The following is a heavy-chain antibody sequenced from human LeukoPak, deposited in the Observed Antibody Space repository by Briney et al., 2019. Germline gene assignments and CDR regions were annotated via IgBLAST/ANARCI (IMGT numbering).Heavy chain of an antibody. CDR2: IKQDGSEK. Sequence: PGGSLRLSCAASGFTFSRYWMSWVRQAPGKGLEWVANIKQDGSEKYYVDSVKGRFTISRDNAKNSLYLQMNSLRAEDTAVYYCARGPQDAFDIWGQGTMVTVSS. V-gene: IGHV3-7*01. J-gene: IGHJ3*02. CDR3: ARGPQDAFDI. CDR1: GFTFSRYW.